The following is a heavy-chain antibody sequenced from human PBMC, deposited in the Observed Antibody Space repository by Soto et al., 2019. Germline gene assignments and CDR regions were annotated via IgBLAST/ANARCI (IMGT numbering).Heavy chain of an antibody. CDR3: ARALRRQAAGFNSVRRFWFDP. D-gene: IGHD6-13*01. CDR1: GYTFTSYD. V-gene: IGHV1-8*01. J-gene: IGHJ5*02. Sequence: ASVKVSCKASGYTFTSYDINWVRQATGQGLEWMGWMNPNSGNTGYAQKFQGRVTMTRNTSISTAYMELSSLRSEDTAVYYCARALRRQAAGFNSVRRFWFDPWGQGTLVTVSS. CDR2: MNPNSGNT.